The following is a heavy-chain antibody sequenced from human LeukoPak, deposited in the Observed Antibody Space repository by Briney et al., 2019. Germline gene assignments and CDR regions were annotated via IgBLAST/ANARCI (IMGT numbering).Heavy chain of an antibody. CDR2: MSAYNGNT. J-gene: IGHJ4*02. D-gene: IGHD3-10*01. CDR1: GYTFTSYG. V-gene: IGHV1-18*01. Sequence: GASVKVSCKASGYTFTSYGISWVRQAPGQGLEWKGWMSAYNGNTNYAQKLQGRVTMTTDTSTSTAYMELRSLRSDDTAVYYCARVRWDLSGSYCFDYWGQGTLVTVSS. CDR3: ARVRWDLSGSYCFDY.